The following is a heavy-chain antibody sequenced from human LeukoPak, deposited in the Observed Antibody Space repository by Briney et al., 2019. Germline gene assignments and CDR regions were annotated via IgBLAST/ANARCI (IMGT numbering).Heavy chain of an antibody. D-gene: IGHD6-19*01. CDR2: INPNSGGT. J-gene: IGHJ6*03. Sequence: GSSVKVSCKASGGTFTSYYMHWVRQAPGQGLEWMGWINPNSGGTNYAQKFQGRVTMTRDTSISTAYMELSRLRSDDTAVYYCARAKVEQWLVGPHYYYYYMDVWGKGTTVTISS. CDR3: ARAKVEQWLVGPHYYYYYMDV. V-gene: IGHV1-2*02. CDR1: GGTFTSYY.